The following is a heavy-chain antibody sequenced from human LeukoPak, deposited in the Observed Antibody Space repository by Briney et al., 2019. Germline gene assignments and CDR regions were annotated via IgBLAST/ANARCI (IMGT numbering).Heavy chain of an antibody. D-gene: IGHD4-23*01. J-gene: IGHJ4*02. V-gene: IGHV4-39*01. CDR2: IYYSGST. CDR3: ARLSNGGSDY. Sequence: SETLSLTCTVSGGSISSSSYYWGWIRQPPGKGLEWIGSIYYSGSTYYNPSLKSRVTISVDTSKNQFSLKPSSVTAADTAVYYCARLSNGGSDYWGQGTLVTVSS. CDR1: GGSISSSSYY.